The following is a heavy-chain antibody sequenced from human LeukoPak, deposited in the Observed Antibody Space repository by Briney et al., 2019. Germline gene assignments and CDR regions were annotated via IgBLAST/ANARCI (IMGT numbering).Heavy chain of an antibody. CDR2: IYPGDSDT. D-gene: IGHD2-2*01. Sequence: GESLKISCKGSGYSFTSYWIGWVRQLPGKGLEWMGIIYPGDSDTRYSPSFQGQVTISADKSISTAYLQWSSLKASGTAMYYCARRATVVPAAIPPHYGMDVWGQGTTVTVSS. CDR1: GYSFTSYW. CDR3: ARRATVVPAAIPPHYGMDV. V-gene: IGHV5-51*01. J-gene: IGHJ6*02.